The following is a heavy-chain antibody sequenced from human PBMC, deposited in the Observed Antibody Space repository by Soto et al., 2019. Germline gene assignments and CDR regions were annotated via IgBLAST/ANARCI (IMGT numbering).Heavy chain of an antibody. J-gene: IGHJ5*02. D-gene: IGHD6-6*01. V-gene: IGHV3-30*18. Sequence: QVQLVESGGGVVQPGGSLRLSCAASGFIFSGYGMHWVRQAPGKGLEWVAVISFEGSKKYYANSVDGRFTISRDNSKNTLFLQMNSLRAEDTAVYYCAKGGSSSARYFDRWGQGALVTVSS. CDR3: AKGGSSSARYFDR. CDR1: GFIFSGYG. CDR2: ISFEGSKK.